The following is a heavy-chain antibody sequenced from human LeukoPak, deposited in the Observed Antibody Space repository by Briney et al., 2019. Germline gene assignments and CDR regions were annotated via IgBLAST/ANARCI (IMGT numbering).Heavy chain of an antibody. V-gene: IGHV3-74*01. Sequence: GGSLRLSCAASGFTFSNYWMHWVRQAPGRGLVWVSRINTDGSTTTYADSVKGRFTISRDNAKNTLYLQMISLRAEDTAVYYCTRRAEDGTNRFDSWGQGALVTVSS. CDR1: GFTFSNYW. J-gene: IGHJ4*02. D-gene: IGHD6-13*01. CDR2: INTDGSTT. CDR3: TRRAEDGTNRFDS.